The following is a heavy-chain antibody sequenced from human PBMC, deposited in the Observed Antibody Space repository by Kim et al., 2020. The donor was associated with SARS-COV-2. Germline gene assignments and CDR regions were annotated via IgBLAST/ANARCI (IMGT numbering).Heavy chain of an antibody. Sequence: DSVKGRFTISRDNSNNLLYLQMSSLRAEDTALYYCAKGLYETIGYYYLAYWGQGTLVTVSS. J-gene: IGHJ4*02. CDR3: AKGLYETIGYYYLAY. V-gene: IGHV3-23*01. D-gene: IGHD3-3*01.